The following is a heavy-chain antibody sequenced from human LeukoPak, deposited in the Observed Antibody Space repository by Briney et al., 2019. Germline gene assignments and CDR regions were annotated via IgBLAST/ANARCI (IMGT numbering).Heavy chain of an antibody. CDR1: GFSLSASGVG. V-gene: IGHV2-5*01. CDR3: IHQHNLAAADT. J-gene: IGHJ4*02. D-gene: IGHD6-13*01. CDR2: IYWHGDQ. Sequence: SGPTLVKLTQTLTLTCTFSGFSLSASGVGVGWIRQPPGKALEWLALIYWHGDQRYSPSLQTRLAIAKDTSKNQVVLTLTNVDPVDTATYYCIHQHNLAAADTWGQGILVTVSS.